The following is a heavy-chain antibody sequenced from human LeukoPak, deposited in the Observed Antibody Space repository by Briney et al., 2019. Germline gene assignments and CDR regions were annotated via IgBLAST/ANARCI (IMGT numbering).Heavy chain of an antibody. CDR3: AKDMKPPHGFWSGYYDY. CDR1: GFTFSSYA. V-gene: IGHV3-30-3*01. Sequence: GGSLRLSCAASGFTFSSYAMHWVRQAPGKGLEWVAVISYDGSNKYYADSVKGRFTISRDNSKNTLYLQMNSLRAEDTAVYYCAKDMKPPHGFWSGYYDYWGQGTLVTVSS. CDR2: ISYDGSNK. J-gene: IGHJ4*02. D-gene: IGHD3-3*01.